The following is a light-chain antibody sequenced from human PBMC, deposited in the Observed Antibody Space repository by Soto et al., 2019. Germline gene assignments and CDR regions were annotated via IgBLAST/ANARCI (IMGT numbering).Light chain of an antibody. CDR1: QSVSGH. CDR3: QQYNNWPRAT. CDR2: RAS. Sequence: EIVLTQSPGILSLSPGERATLSCRASQSVSGHLAWYQQKPGQAPRLLMFRASIRATGFPARFSGSGSGTEFNITISSLQSEDSAIYYCQQYNNWPRATFGGGTKVDIK. V-gene: IGKV3-15*01. J-gene: IGKJ4*01.